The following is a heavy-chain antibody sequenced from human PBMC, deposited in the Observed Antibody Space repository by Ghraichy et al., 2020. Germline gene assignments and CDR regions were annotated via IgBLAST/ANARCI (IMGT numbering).Heavy chain of an antibody. Sequence: GESLNISCAASGFTFSSYAMTWVRQAPGKGLEWVSTISGSGASTDYADSVKGRFTISRDNSKNTLYLQMNSLRAEDTAIYYCAKGYCSGGSCRFFFDYWGQGTLVTVSS. CDR2: ISGSGAST. V-gene: IGHV3-23*01. J-gene: IGHJ4*02. D-gene: IGHD2-15*01. CDR1: GFTFSSYA. CDR3: AKGYCSGGSCRFFFDY.